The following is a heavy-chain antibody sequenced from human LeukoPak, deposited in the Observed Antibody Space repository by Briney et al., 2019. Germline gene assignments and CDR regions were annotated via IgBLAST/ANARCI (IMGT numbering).Heavy chain of an antibody. Sequence: GGSLRLSCAASGFTVSSNHMSWVRQAPGKGLEWVSVIYSGGSTYYADSVKGRFTISRDNSKNTLYLQMNSLRAEDTAVYYCARDPLYGYFDYWGQGTLVTVSS. V-gene: IGHV3-66*02. CDR3: ARDPLYGYFDY. D-gene: IGHD4-17*01. J-gene: IGHJ4*02. CDR2: IYSGGST. CDR1: GFTVSSNH.